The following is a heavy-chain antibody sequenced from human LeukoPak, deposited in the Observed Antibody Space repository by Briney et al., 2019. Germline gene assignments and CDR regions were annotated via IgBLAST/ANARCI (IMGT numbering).Heavy chain of an antibody. CDR1: GFTFSSYW. CDR2: IKQDGSEK. D-gene: IGHD3-16*01. J-gene: IGHJ4*02. Sequence: GGSLRLSCAASGFTFSSYWMSWVRQAPGKGLEWVANIKQDGSEKYYVDSVKGRFTISRDNAKNSLYLQMNSLRAEDTAVYYCARDPIRDVDDFDYWGQGTLVTVSS. CDR3: ARDPIRDVDDFDY. V-gene: IGHV3-7*01.